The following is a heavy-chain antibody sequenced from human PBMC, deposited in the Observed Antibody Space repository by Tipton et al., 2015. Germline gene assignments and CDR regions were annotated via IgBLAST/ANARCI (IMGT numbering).Heavy chain of an antibody. J-gene: IGHJ4*02. V-gene: IGHV4-59*01. CDR3: ARDSSSLYTGTYFFAD. CDR2: IFHSGTA. CDR1: GGSISSDY. Sequence: TLSLTCTVSGGSISSDYWTWIRQPPGKGLEWIGNIFHSGTANYNPSLRSRVTISIDTSNNQFSLRLTSVTAADTAVYYCARDSSSLYTGTYFFADGGRGTLVTVSS. D-gene: IGHD1-26*01.